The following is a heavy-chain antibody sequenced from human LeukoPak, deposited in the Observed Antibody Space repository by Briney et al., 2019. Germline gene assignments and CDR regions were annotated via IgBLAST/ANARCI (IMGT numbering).Heavy chain of an antibody. J-gene: IGHJ6*02. CDR3: ARESRLVRGVIIRYGMDV. D-gene: IGHD3-10*01. CDR1: GGSISSYY. V-gene: IGHV4-59*01. CDR2: IYYSGST. Sequence: SETLSLTCTVSGGSISSYYWSWIRQPPGKGLEWIGYIYYSGSTNYNPSLKSRVTISVDTSKNQFSLKLSSVTAADTAVYYCARESRLVRGVIIRYGMDVWGQGTTVTVSS.